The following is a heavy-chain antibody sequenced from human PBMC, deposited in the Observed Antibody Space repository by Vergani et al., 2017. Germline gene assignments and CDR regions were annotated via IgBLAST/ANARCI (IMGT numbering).Heavy chain of an antibody. CDR2: ISGSGGST. CDR1: GFTFSSYA. D-gene: IGHD6-13*01. Sequence: EVQLLESGGGLVQPGGSLRLSCAASGFTFSSYAMSWVRQAPGKGLEWVSAISGSGGSTYYADSVKGRFTISRDNSKTTLYLQMNSLRAEDTAVYYCAKGAAPTNYYYYYGMDVWGQGTTVTVSS. J-gene: IGHJ6*02. CDR3: AKGAAPTNYYYYYGMDV. V-gene: IGHV3-23*01.